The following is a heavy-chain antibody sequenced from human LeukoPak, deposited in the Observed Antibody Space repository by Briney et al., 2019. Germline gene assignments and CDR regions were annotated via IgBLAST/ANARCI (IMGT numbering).Heavy chain of an antibody. J-gene: IGHJ4*02. CDR3: ARLVYYDSSGYYAYYFDY. V-gene: IGHV4-34*01. D-gene: IGHD3-22*01. Sequence: SETLSLTCAVYGGSFSGYYWSWIRQPPGKGLEWIGEINHSGSTNYNPSLKSRVTISVDTSKNQFSLKLSSVTAADTAVYYCARLVYYDSSGYYAYYFDYWGQGTLVTVSS. CDR2: INHSGST. CDR1: GGSFSGYY.